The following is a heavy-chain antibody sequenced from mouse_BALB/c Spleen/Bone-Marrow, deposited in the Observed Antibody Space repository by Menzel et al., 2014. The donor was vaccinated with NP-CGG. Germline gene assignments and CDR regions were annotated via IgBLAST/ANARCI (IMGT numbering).Heavy chain of an antibody. D-gene: IGHD2-4*01. V-gene: IGHV5-12*01. CDR3: ARHNYDETWFAY. CDR1: GFTFSDYY. J-gene: IGHJ3*01. Sequence: EVKVVDSGGGLVQPGGSLKLSCAPSGFTFSDYYMYWVRQTPEKRLEWVAYISNGGGSTYYPDTVKGRFTISRDNAKNTLYLQMSRLKSEDTAMYYCARHNYDETWFAYWGQGTLVTVSA. CDR2: ISNGGGST.